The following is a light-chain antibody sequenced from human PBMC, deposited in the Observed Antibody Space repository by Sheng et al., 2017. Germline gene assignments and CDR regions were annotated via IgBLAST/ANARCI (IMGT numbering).Light chain of an antibody. V-gene: IGKV3-20*01. Sequence: EIVLTQSPGTLSLSPGERATLSCRASQSISTSYLAWYQQKPGQAPRLLIHSTSNRATGIPDRFSGSGSGTDFTLTISRLEPEDFAVYYCQQYNNWRSFGQGTKVEIK. CDR1: QSISTSY. CDR3: QQYNNWRS. J-gene: IGKJ1*01. CDR2: STS.